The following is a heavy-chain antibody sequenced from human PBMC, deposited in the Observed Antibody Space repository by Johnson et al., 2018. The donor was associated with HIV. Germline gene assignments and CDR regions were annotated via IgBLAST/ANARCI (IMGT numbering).Heavy chain of an antibody. V-gene: IGHV3-30*03. D-gene: IGHD2-2*01. J-gene: IGHJ3*02. CDR3: WLYCSSTICYAAVEM. CDR2: ISYDGSNE. CDR1: GFSLSDFG. Sequence: QVQLVESGGGVVQPGRSLRLSCAASGFSLSDFGMYWVRQAPGKGLEWVAVISYDGSNEYYADSVKGRFIISTDKSKNTVYLQMNSLRVDDTAVYYCWLYCSSTICYAAVEMWGQGTLVTVS.